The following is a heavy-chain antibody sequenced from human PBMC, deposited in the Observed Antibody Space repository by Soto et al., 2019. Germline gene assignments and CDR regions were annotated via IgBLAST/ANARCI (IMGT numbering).Heavy chain of an antibody. Sequence: GGSLRLSCTASGFTFGDYAMSWFRQAPGKGLEWVGFIRSKAYGGTTEYAASVKCRFTISRDDSKSIAYLQMNSLKTEDTAVYHGNTNELGSGSYYKSGNYCDYYSDVWGKGTTVTVSS. V-gene: IGHV3-49*03. D-gene: IGHD3-10*01. CDR2: IRSKAYGGTT. CDR1: GFTFGDYA. CDR3: NTNELGSGSYYKSGNYCDYYSDV. J-gene: IGHJ6*03.